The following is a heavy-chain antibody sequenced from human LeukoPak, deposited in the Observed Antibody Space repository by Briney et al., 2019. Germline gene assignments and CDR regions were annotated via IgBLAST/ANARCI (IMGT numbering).Heavy chain of an antibody. J-gene: IGHJ3*02. CDR2: ISYIGST. Sequence: PSETLSLTSAVSADSFSSHYWTWIRQPPGKGLEWIGYISYIGSTNYNPSLKSRVTISIDTSKNQFSLNLSSVTAADTAVYYCARDLVTVTKGFDIWGQGTMVTVSS. V-gene: IGHV4-59*11. D-gene: IGHD4-17*01. CDR3: ARDLVTVTKGFDI. CDR1: ADSFSSHY.